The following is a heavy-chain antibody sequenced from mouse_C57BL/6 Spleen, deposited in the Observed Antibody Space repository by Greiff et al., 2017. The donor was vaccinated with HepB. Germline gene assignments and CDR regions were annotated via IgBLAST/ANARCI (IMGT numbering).Heavy chain of an antibody. D-gene: IGHD2-4*01. CDR1: GYTFTSYW. CDR2: INPSNGGT. J-gene: IGHJ4*01. V-gene: IGHV1-53*01. CDR3: ARGDDYEDAMDY. Sequence: QVQLQQPGPELVKPGASVKLSCKASGYTFTSYWMHWVKQRPGQGLEWIGNINPSNGGTNYNEKFKSKATLTVDKSTSTAYMQLSSLTSEDSAVYYCARGDDYEDAMDYWGQGTSVTVSS.